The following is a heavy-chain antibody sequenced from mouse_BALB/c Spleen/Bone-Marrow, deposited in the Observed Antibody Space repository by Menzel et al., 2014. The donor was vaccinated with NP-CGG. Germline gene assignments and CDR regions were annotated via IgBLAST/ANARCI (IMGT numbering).Heavy chain of an antibody. Sequence: EAKLTASGGGLVQPGGSRKLSCAASGLTFSSFGMHWVRQAPEKGLEWVAYISSGSSTIYYADTVKGRFTISRDNPKNTLFLQMTSLRSEDTAMYYCARRDDGYDNFDYWGQGTTLTVSS. V-gene: IGHV5-17*02. CDR2: ISSGSSTI. CDR1: GLTFSSFG. D-gene: IGHD2-2*01. CDR3: ARRDDGYDNFDY. J-gene: IGHJ2*01.